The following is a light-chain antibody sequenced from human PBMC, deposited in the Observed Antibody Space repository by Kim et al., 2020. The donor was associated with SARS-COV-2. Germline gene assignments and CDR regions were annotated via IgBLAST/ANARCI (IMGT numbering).Light chain of an antibody. CDR2: GKN. CDR3: NSRDSNDNVV. Sequence: SSELTQDPAVSVALGQTVRITCQGDRLRSYYATWYQQKPGQATILVIYGKNNRPSGIPDRFSGSSSGNTASLTINGTQAGDEADYYCNSRDSNDNVVFGGGTKLTVL. J-gene: IGLJ2*01. CDR1: RLRSYY. V-gene: IGLV3-19*01.